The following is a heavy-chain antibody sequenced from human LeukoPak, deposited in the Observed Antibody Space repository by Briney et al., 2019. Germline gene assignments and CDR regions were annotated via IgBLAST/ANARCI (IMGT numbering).Heavy chain of an antibody. V-gene: IGHV4-34*01. CDR3: ARRTTDFWGGYYTGDYFDY. D-gene: IGHD3-3*01. Sequence: PSETLSLTCAVYGGSFSGYYWSWIRQPPGKGLEWIGEINHSGSTNYNPSPKSRVTISLDKSQNQVSLKLSSVTAADTAVYYCARRTTDFWGGYYTGDYFDYWGQGTLVTVSS. CDR1: GGSFSGYY. CDR2: INHSGST. J-gene: IGHJ4*02.